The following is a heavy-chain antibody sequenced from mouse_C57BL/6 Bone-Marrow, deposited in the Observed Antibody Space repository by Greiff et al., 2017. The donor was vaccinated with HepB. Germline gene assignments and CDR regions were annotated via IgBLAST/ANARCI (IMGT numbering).Heavy chain of an antibody. CDR1: GYTFTSYW. CDR3: ARERYDYDPWFAY. D-gene: IGHD2-4*01. CDR2: IYPGSGST. Sequence: VQLQQPGAELVKPGASVKMSCKASGYTFTSYWITWVKQRPGQGLEWIGDIYPGSGSTNYNEKFKSKATLTVDTSSSTAYMQLSSLTSEDSAVYYCARERYDYDPWFAYWGQGTLVTVSA. V-gene: IGHV1-55*01. J-gene: IGHJ3*01.